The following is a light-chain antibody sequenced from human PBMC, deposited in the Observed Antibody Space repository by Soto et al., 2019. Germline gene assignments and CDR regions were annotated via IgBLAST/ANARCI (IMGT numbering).Light chain of an antibody. V-gene: IGKV3-11*01. CDR3: QQRHMWPIT. CDR2: DAY. Sequence: EVVLTQSPVTLSLSPGEIATLSCRASQSFRGLLAWYQQKPGQAPRLLIYDAYNRATGIPPRFSGSGSGTDFTLTISSLEPEDSAVYYCQQRHMWPITLGHGTRLEIK. J-gene: IGKJ5*01. CDR1: QSFRGL.